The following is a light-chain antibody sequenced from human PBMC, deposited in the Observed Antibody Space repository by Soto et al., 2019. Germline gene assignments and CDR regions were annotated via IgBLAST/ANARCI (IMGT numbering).Light chain of an antibody. Sequence: EIVMTQSPANLSVSPGERATLSCRASQSVSSNLAWYQQKPGQGPRLLIYGASTRATSIPARFSGSGSGTEFPLTINRLQSEDFAVYYCQQYNKWPPYTFGQGTKLEIK. V-gene: IGKV3-15*01. CDR1: QSVSSN. CDR2: GAS. CDR3: QQYNKWPPYT. J-gene: IGKJ2*01.